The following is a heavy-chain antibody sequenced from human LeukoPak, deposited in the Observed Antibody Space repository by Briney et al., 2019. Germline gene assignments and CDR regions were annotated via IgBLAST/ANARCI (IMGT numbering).Heavy chain of an antibody. V-gene: IGHV4-39*07. CDR1: GGSISSSSYY. Sequence: SETLSPTCTVSGGSISSSSYYWGWIRQPPGKGLEWIGSIYYSGSTNYNPSLKSRVTISVDTSKNQFSLKLSSVTAADTAVYYCARAPVVPAAIYAFDIWGQGTMVTVSS. CDR2: IYYSGST. J-gene: IGHJ3*02. CDR3: ARAPVVPAAIYAFDI. D-gene: IGHD2-2*01.